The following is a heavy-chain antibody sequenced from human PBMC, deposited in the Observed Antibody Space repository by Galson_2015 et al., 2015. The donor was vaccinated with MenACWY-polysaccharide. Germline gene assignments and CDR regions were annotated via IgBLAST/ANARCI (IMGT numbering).Heavy chain of an antibody. CDR2: ISGRGGST. V-gene: IGHV3-23*01. Sequence: SLRLSCAASGFTFSSYGMSWVRQAPGKGLEWVSGISGRGGSTYYADSVKGRFTISRDKSKNTLYLQMNSLRADDTAVYYCAKERTTVDIWGQGTMVTVSS. J-gene: IGHJ3*02. CDR3: AKERTTVDI. CDR1: GFTFSSYG. D-gene: IGHD4-17*01.